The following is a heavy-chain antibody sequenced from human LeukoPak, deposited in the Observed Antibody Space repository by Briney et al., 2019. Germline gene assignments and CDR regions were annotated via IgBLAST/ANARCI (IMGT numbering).Heavy chain of an antibody. CDR3: ARDFGAAFDY. V-gene: IGHV3-30*03. CDR1: GFTFSSYG. CDR2: ISYDGSNK. D-gene: IGHD3-3*01. Sequence: GRSLRLSCAASGFTFSSYGMHWVRQAPGKGLEWVAVISYDGSNKYYADSVKGRFTISRDNSKNTLYLQMNSLRAEDTAVYYCARDFGAAFDYWGQGTLVTVSS. J-gene: IGHJ4*02.